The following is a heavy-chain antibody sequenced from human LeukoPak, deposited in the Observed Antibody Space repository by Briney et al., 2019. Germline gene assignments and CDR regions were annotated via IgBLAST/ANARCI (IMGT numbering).Heavy chain of an antibody. CDR2: ISYDGSNK. CDR1: GFTFSSYG. D-gene: IGHD3-10*01. V-gene: IGHV3-30*03. J-gene: IGHJ4*02. Sequence: GGSLRLSCAASGFTFSSYGMHWVRQAPGKGLEWVAVISYDGSNKYYADSVKGRFTISRDNSKNTLYLQMNSLRVEDTAVYFCARDETGGHFENWGQGTLVTVSS. CDR3: ARDETGGHFEN.